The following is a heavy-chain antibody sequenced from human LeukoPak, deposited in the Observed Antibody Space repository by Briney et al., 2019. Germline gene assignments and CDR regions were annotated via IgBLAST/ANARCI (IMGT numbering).Heavy chain of an antibody. V-gene: IGHV3-21*01. CDR2: ISSSSSYI. Sequence: PGGSLRLSCAASGFTFSSYSMNWVRQAPGKGLEWVSSISSSSSYIYYADSVKGRFTISRDNAKNSLYLQMNSLRAEDTAVYYCAREGTTIFGVVIPFDYWGQGTLVTVSS. D-gene: IGHD3-3*01. J-gene: IGHJ4*02. CDR1: GFTFSSYS. CDR3: AREGTTIFGVVIPFDY.